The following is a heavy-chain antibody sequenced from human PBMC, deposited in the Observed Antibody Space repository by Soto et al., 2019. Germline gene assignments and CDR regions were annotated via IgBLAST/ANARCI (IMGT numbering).Heavy chain of an antibody. D-gene: IGHD3-16*01. V-gene: IGHV5-51*01. Sequence: GESLKISCKGSGYSFTKYWIGWVRQMPGKGLEWMAIIYPDESDTRYSPSFQGQVTISADKSISTAYLQWSSLKASDTAMYFCATPVWAAYGVDGWGQRTTVTVSS. CDR1: GYSFTKYW. J-gene: IGHJ6*02. CDR3: ATPVWAAYGVDG. CDR2: IYPDESDT.